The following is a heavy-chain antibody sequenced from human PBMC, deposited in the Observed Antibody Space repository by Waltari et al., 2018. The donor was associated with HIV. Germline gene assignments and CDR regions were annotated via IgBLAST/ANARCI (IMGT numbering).Heavy chain of an antibody. CDR2: SKSDGSST. D-gene: IGHD1-26*01. CDR3: ARPGGDSGSYGRFDY. Sequence: EVQLVESGGGLIQPGGSLRLSCAASGFTFSSYWMHWVRQAPGKGLVWVSRSKSDGSSTSYADSGKGRFTISRDNAKNTLYLQMDSLRAEDTAVYYCARPGGDSGSYGRFDYWGQGTLVTVSS. V-gene: IGHV3-74*01. J-gene: IGHJ4*02. CDR1: GFTFSSYW.